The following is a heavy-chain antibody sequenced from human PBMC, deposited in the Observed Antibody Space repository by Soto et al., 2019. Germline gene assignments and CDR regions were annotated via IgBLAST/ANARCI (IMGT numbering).Heavy chain of an antibody. CDR2: ISSSSSYI. D-gene: IGHD3-22*01. V-gene: IGHV3-21*01. J-gene: IGHJ4*02. CDR1: GFTFSSYS. CDR3: ARELRHYHDSSGYLDY. Sequence: PGGSLRLSCAASGFTFSSYSMNWVRQAPGKGLEWVSSISSSSSYIYYADSVKGRFTISRDNAKNSLYLQMNSLRAEDTAVYYCARELRHYHDSSGYLDYWGQGTLVTVSS.